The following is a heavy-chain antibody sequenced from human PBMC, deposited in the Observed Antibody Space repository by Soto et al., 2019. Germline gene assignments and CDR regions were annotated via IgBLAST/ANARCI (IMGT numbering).Heavy chain of an antibody. V-gene: IGHV3-15*01. CDR2: IKSKTDGGTT. Sequence: EVQLVESGGGLVKPGGSLRLSCAASGFTFSNAWMSWVRQAPGKGLEWVGRIKSKTDGGTTDYAAPVKGRFTISRDDSKNTLYLQMNSLKTEDTAVYYCTTDIVLMVYAFDYWGQGTLVTVSS. CDR1: GFTFSNAW. D-gene: IGHD2-8*01. CDR3: TTDIVLMVYAFDY. J-gene: IGHJ4*02.